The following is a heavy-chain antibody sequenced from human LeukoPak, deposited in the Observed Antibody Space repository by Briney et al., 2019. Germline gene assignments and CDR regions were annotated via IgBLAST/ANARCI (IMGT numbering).Heavy chain of an antibody. Sequence: ASVKVSCKASGGTFSSYAISWVRQAPGQGRECMGRIIPLLGIANYAQKFQGRVTITADKSTSTAYMELSSLRSEDTAVYYCARVPRYCSSTSCQQGYYYYYGMDVWGQGTTVTVSS. CDR3: ARVPRYCSSTSCQQGYYYYYGMDV. V-gene: IGHV1-69*04. J-gene: IGHJ6*02. CDR1: GGTFSSYA. D-gene: IGHD2-2*01. CDR2: IIPLLGIA.